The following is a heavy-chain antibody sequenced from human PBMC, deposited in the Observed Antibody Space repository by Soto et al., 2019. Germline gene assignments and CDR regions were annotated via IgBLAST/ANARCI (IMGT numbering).Heavy chain of an antibody. D-gene: IGHD2-2*01. CDR2: IHSSGNL. CDR1: GASVSSYY. CDR3: ARESSYCSSTSCYSSYYGMDV. J-gene: IGHJ6*02. V-gene: IGHV4-4*07. Sequence: SETLSLTCSVSGASVSSYYWSWFRQPVGKGLEWIGRIHSSGNLNYNPSLESRVTMSLDTSKNQFSLRLSSLTAADTAVYYCARESSYCSSTSCYSSYYGMDVWGQGTTVTVSS.